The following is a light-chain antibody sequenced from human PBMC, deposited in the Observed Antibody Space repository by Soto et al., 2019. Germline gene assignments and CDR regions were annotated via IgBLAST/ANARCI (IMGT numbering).Light chain of an antibody. CDR2: EVT. CDR1: SSDVGGYKF. CDR3: ASYAGSNMGV. V-gene: IGLV2-8*01. J-gene: IGLJ1*01. Sequence: ALTQPPSASGSPGQSVTISCTGTSSDVGGYKFVSWYQQHPGKAPKLIIYEVTQRPSGVPDRFSASKSGDTASLTVSGLRAEDEADYYCASYAGSNMGVFGSGTKVTVL.